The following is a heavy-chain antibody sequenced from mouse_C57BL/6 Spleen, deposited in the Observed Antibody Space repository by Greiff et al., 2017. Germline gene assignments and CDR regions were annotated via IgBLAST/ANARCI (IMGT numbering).Heavy chain of an antibody. CDR3: ARKDGYYYAMDY. V-gene: IGHV5-16*01. CDR2: INYDGSST. J-gene: IGHJ4*01. CDR1: GFTFSDYY. Sequence: EVKLVESEGGLVQPGSSMKLSCTASGFTFSDYYMAWVRQVPEKGLEWVANINYDGSSTYYLDSLKSRFIISRDNAKNILYLQMSSLESEDTATYYCARKDGYYYAMDYWGQGTSVTVSS. D-gene: IGHD2-3*01.